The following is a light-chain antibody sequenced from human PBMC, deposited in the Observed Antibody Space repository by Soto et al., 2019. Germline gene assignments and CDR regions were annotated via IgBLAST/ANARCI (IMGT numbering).Light chain of an antibody. CDR1: TSNIGAPYD. V-gene: IGLV1-40*01. CDR3: QSYDISLHNYV. J-gene: IGLJ1*01. Sequence: QSVLTQPPSVSGAPGQRVSISCTGSTSNIGAPYDVHWYQHLPGTAPKLLIYGDNNRPSGVPDRFSGSKSGTSASLAITRLQAEDEADYYCQSYDISLHNYVFGTGTKVTAL. CDR2: GDN.